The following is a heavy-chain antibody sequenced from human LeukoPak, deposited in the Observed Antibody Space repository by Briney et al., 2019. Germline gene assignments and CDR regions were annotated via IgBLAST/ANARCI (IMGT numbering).Heavy chain of an antibody. V-gene: IGHV1-69*06. D-gene: IGHD6-6*01. CDR1: GGTFSSYA. CDR2: IIPIFGST. CDR3: ASRAAGIATRPAYYYYYMDV. Sequence: SVKVSCKASGGTFSSYAISWVRQAPGQGLEWMGGIIPIFGSTTYAQKFQGRVTITADKSTSTAYMELSSLRSEDTAVYYCASRAAGIATRPAYYYYYMDVWGKGTTVSVCS. J-gene: IGHJ6*03.